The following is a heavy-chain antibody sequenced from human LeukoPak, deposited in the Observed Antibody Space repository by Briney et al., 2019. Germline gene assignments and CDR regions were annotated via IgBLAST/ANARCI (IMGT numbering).Heavy chain of an antibody. CDR1: GGTFSSYA. V-gene: IGHV1-69*05. CDR3: ARDGGYSSGWPYYDAFDI. J-gene: IGHJ3*02. Sequence: GASVKVSCKASGGTFSSYAISWVRQAPGQGLEWMGGIIPIFGTANYAQKFQGRVTITTDKSTSTAYMELSSLRSEDTAVYYCARDGGYSSGWPYYDAFDIWGQGTMVTVSS. CDR2: IIPIFGTA. D-gene: IGHD6-19*01.